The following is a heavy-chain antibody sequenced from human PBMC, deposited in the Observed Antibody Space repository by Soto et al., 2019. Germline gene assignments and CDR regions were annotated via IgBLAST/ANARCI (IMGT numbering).Heavy chain of an antibody. CDR3: ARIQFLITIFGVGTDAFDI. V-gene: IGHV2-26*01. Sequence: QVTLKESGPVLVNPTETLTLTCTVSGFSLSNARMGVSWIRQPPGKALEWLAHIFSNDEKSYSTSLKSRLTISKDTSKSQVVLTMTNMDPVDTATYYCARIQFLITIFGVGTDAFDIWGQGTMVTVSS. CDR1: GFSLSNARMG. CDR2: IFSNDEK. J-gene: IGHJ3*02. D-gene: IGHD3-3*01.